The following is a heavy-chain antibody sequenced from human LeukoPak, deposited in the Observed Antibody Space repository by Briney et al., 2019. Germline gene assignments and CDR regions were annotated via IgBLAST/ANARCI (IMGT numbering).Heavy chain of an antibody. CDR1: GFTFSSYA. D-gene: IGHD2-2*01. CDR3: AKDSPHIVVVPAAPFLIDY. V-gene: IGHV3-23*01. CDR2: ISGSGGST. Sequence: GGSLRLSCAASGFTFSSYAMSWVRQAPGKGLEWVSAISGSGGSTYYADSVKGRFTISRDNSKNTLYLQMNSLRAEDTAVYYCAKDSPHIVVVPAAPFLIDYWGQGTLVTVSS. J-gene: IGHJ4*02.